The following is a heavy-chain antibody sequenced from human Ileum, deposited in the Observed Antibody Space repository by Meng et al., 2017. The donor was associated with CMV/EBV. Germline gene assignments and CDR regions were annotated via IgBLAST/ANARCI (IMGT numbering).Heavy chain of an antibody. J-gene: IGHJ4*02. CDR2: VSANTGTT. Sequence: ASAKVSCKASGYTFTDYFIPWLRQAPGQRPEWLGWVSANTGTTYYAQKFEGRVTMTRDTSINTAYMELSGLTSDDAAVYYCARDVVTAGHTGSFFDLWGQGTPVTVSS. CDR3: ARDVVTAGHTGSFFDL. CDR1: GYTFTDYF. V-gene: IGHV1-2*02. D-gene: IGHD1-26*01.